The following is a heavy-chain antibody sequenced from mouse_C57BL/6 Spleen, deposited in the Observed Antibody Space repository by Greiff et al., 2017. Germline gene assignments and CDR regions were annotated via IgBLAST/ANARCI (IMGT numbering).Heavy chain of an antibody. V-gene: IGHV1-22*01. Sequence: VQLQQSGPELVKPGASVKMSCKASGYTFTDYNMHWVKQSHGKSLEWIGSINPNNGGTSYNQKFKGTATLTVNKSSSTAYMELRGLTSEDSAVYYCARDDYDVSDYWGQGTTLTVSA. J-gene: IGHJ2*01. D-gene: IGHD2-4*01. CDR1: GYTFTDYN. CDR2: INPNNGGT. CDR3: ARDDYDVSDY.